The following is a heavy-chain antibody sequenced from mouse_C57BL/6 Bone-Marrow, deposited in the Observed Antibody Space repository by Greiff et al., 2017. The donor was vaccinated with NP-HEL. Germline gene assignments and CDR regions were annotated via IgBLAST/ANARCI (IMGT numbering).Heavy chain of an antibody. CDR2: IYPRDGST. CDR3: ARWGVVAEYYYAMDY. D-gene: IGHD1-1*01. CDR1: VYTFSSYD. J-gene: IGHJ4*01. V-gene: IGHV1-85*01. Sequence: QLPLSGPELLKPGASVKLSCTASVYTFSSYDINWVKQRPGQGLEWIGWIYPRDGSTKYNEKFKGKATLTVDTSSSTAYMELHSLTSEDSAVYFCARWGVVAEYYYAMDYWGQGTSVTVSS.